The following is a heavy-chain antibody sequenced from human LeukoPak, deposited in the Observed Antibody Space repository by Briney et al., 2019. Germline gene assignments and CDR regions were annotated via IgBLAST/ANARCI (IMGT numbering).Heavy chain of an antibody. CDR1: GYTFTGYY. V-gene: IGHV1-2*02. J-gene: IGHJ4*02. D-gene: IGHD2-21*02. CDR3: ARVGLADCVGDCYYPFDY. CDR2: INPNSGGT. Sequence: ASVKVSCKASGYTFTGYYMHWVRQAPGQGLEWLGWINPNSGGTNYAQKSQGRVTTTRDTSISTAYMELSWLRSDDTAVYYCARVGLADCVGDCYYPFDYWGQGTLVTVSS.